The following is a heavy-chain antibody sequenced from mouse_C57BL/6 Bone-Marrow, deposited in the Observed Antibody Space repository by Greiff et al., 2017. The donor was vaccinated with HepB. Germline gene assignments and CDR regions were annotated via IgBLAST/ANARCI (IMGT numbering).Heavy chain of an antibody. CDR3: AREDTTVVLDY. V-gene: IGHV5-16*01. D-gene: IGHD1-1*01. CDR1: GFTFSDYY. J-gene: IGHJ2*01. Sequence: DVILVESEGGLVQPGSSMKLSCTASGFTFSDYYMAWVRQVPEKGLEWVANINYDGSSTYYLDSLKSRFIISRDNAKNILYLQMSRLKSEDTATYYCAREDTTVVLDYWGQGTTLTVSS. CDR2: INYDGSST.